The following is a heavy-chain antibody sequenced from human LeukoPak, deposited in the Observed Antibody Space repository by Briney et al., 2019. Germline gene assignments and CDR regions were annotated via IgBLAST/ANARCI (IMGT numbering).Heavy chain of an antibody. V-gene: IGHV3-7*01. CDR1: GFTFSSYA. Sequence: GGSLRLSCAASGFTFSSYAMTWVRQAPGKGLEWVATIKYDGDEKFYVDSVTGRFTISRDNAKNSLYLQMNSLTAEDTAVYYCVRESFSRGDFNWGQGTLVSVSS. CDR3: VRESFSRGDFN. D-gene: IGHD7-27*01. J-gene: IGHJ4*02. CDR2: IKYDGDEK.